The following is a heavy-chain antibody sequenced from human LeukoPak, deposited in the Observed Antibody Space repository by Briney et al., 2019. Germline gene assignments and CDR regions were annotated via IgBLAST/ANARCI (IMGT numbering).Heavy chain of an antibody. J-gene: IGHJ4*02. CDR2: ISSSSSYI. CDR3: ARHEFDYFDY. D-gene: IGHD3-10*01. Sequence: PGGSLRLSCAASGFPFSTHSLNWVRQAPGKGLEWVSSISSSSSYIYYADSVKGRFTISRDNAKNSLYLQMNSLRAEDTAVYYCARHEFDYFDYWGQGTLVTVSS. V-gene: IGHV3-21*01. CDR1: GFPFSTHS.